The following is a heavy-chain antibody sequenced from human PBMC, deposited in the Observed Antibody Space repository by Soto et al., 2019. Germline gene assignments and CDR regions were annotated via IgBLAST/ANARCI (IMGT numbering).Heavy chain of an antibody. Sequence: GASVKVSCKASGYTFTGYYMHWVRQAPGQGLEWMGWINPNSGGTNYAQKFQGWVTMTRDTSISTAYMELSRLRSDDTAVYYCARAAAAGTGEVDYWGQGTLVTVSS. D-gene: IGHD6-13*01. CDR3: ARAAAAGTGEVDY. CDR2: INPNSGGT. V-gene: IGHV1-2*04. J-gene: IGHJ4*02. CDR1: GYTFTGYY.